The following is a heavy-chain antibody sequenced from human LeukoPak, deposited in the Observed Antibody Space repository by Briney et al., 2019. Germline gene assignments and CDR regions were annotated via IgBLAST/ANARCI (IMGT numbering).Heavy chain of an antibody. CDR2: IYYSGST. D-gene: IGHD1-26*01. V-gene: IGHV4-59*08. CDR1: GGSISSYY. Sequence: KPSETLSLTCTVPGGSISSYYWSWIRQPPGKGLEWIGYIYYSGSTNYNPSLKSRVTISVDTSKNQFSLKLSSVTAADTAVYYCARRGGSPLGAFDIWGQGTMVTVSS. CDR3: ARRGGSPLGAFDI. J-gene: IGHJ3*02.